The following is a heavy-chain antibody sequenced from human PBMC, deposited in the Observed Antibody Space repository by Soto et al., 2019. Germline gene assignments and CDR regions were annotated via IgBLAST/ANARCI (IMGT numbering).Heavy chain of an antibody. J-gene: IGHJ6*02. CDR3: AKGYCTNGVCYGMDV. CDR2: IIPIFGTA. CDR1: GGSFRSYA. D-gene: IGHD2-8*01. Sequence: SVKLSCEACGGSFRSYAISWVRQAPRQGLEWMGGIIPIFGTANYAQKFQGRVTITADESTSTAYMELSSLRSEDTAVYYCAKGYCTNGVCYGMDVWGQGTTVTVSS. V-gene: IGHV1-69*13.